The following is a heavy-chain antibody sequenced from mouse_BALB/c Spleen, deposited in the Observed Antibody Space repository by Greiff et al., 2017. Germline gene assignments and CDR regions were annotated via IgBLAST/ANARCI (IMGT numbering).Heavy chain of an antibody. Sequence: EVQRVESGGGLVKPGGSLKLSCAASGFTFSSYAMSWVRQTPEKRLEWVASISSGGSTYYPDSVKGRFTISRDNARNILYLQMSSLRSEDTAMYYCARAYDGYYAMDYWGQGTSVTVSS. CDR2: ISSGGST. V-gene: IGHV5-6-5*01. J-gene: IGHJ4*01. CDR1: GFTFSSYA. D-gene: IGHD2-14*01. CDR3: ARAYDGYYAMDY.